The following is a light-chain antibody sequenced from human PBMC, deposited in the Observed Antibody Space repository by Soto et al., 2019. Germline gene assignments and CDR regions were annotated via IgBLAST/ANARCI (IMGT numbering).Light chain of an antibody. CDR3: LQYHSYST. J-gene: IGKJ2*01. Sequence: DIQMTQSPSTLSASIGDRVTITCRASQNSNTWLAWYQQIPGKAPSLLIYDASSLDSGVPARFSGSGSGTEFTLTISSLQPDDFETYSCLQYHSYSTFGPGTKLEIK. CDR1: QNSNTW. CDR2: DAS. V-gene: IGKV1-5*01.